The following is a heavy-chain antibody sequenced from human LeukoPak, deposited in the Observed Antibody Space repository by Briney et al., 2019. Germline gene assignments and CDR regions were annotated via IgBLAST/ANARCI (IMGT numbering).Heavy chain of an antibody. CDR3: EKDGPRFGDLRWDEFYFAH. CDR2: ISYDGNNA. CDR1: GFTFSSFA. J-gene: IGHJ4*02. V-gene: IGHV3-30*18. Sequence: GTSLRLSCSVSGFTFSSFAIHWVRQAPGKGLQWVAVISYDGNNAYYADSVEGRSTISKDNSKNSLHLEMSSQRNGDAAMYHCEKDGPRFGDLRWDEFYFAHWGEGTLVSVSS. D-gene: IGHD3-16*01.